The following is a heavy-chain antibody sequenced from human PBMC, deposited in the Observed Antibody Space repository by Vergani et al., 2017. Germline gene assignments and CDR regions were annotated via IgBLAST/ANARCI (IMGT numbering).Heavy chain of an antibody. J-gene: IGHJ2*01. CDR3: AKDSRWDTAMVDWYLDL. Sequence: QVQLVQSGAEVKKPGASVKVSCKASGYTFTSYGISWVRQAPGQGLEWMGWISAYNGNTNYAQKLQGRVTMTTDTSTSTAYMELRSLRSDDTAVYYCAKDSRWDTAMVDWYLDLWGRGTLVTVSS. D-gene: IGHD5-18*01. CDR1: GYTFTSYG. V-gene: IGHV1-18*01. CDR2: ISAYNGNT.